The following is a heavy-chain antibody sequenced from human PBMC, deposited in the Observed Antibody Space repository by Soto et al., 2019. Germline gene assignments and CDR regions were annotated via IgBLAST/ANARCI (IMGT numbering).Heavy chain of an antibody. J-gene: IGHJ4*02. Sequence: EVQLVESGGGLVQPGGSLKLSCAASGFTFSGSAMHWVRQASGKGLEWVGRIRSKANSYATAYAASVKGRFTISRDDSKNTAYLQMNSLKTEDTAVYYCLIVVPAAMLYDYWDQGTLVTVSS. CDR2: IRSKANSYAT. CDR1: GFTFSGSA. V-gene: IGHV3-73*01. CDR3: LIVVPAAMLYDY. D-gene: IGHD2-2*01.